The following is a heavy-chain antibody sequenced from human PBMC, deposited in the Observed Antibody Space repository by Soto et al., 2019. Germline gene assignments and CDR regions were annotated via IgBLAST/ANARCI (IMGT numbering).Heavy chain of an antibody. V-gene: IGHV4-31*03. D-gene: IGHD3-22*01. Sequence: SETLSLACSVSGGSVSSNIYYWTWIRQHPGKGPEWIGHIYYSGSTYYNPSLKSRVTISLGMSKNQFSLKLTSVSAADTAVYYCARGYDYDSGGYLFDYWGQGTLVTVSS. CDR1: GGSVSSNIYY. CDR2: IYYSGST. J-gene: IGHJ4*02. CDR3: ARGYDYDSGGYLFDY.